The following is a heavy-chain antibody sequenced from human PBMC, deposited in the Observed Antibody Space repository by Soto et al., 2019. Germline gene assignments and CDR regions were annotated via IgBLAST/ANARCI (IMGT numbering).Heavy chain of an antibody. Sequence: QVQLVQSGAEVKKPGSSVKVSCKASGGTFSSYAISWVRQAPGQGLEWMGGIIPIFGTANYAQKFQGRVTITADESTSTAYMELSSLRSEDTAVYYCARAYSGSYYWEVTVEYYGMDVWGQGTTVTVSS. CDR1: GGTFSSYA. CDR2: IIPIFGTA. J-gene: IGHJ6*02. V-gene: IGHV1-69*01. D-gene: IGHD1-26*01. CDR3: ARAYSGSYYWEVTVEYYGMDV.